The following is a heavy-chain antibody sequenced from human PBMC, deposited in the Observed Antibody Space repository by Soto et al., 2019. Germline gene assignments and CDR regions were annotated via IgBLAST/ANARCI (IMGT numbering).Heavy chain of an antibody. CDR1: GFTFSSYA. V-gene: IGHV3-23*01. Sequence: EVQLLESGGDLVQPGGSLRVSCAASGFTFSSYAMNWVRQGPGKGLEWVSLISDSGGSTYYADSVKARFTISRDDSKSTLYLQMNSLTAEDTAVYYCAKSHFGDSGSYFDYWGQGTLVTVSS. D-gene: IGHD4-17*01. CDR3: AKSHFGDSGSYFDY. CDR2: ISDSGGST. J-gene: IGHJ4*02.